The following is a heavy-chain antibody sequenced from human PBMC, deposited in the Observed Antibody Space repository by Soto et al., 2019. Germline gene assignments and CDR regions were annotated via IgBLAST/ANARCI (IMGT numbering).Heavy chain of an antibody. D-gene: IGHD3-10*01. CDR1: GGSISSGGYY. CDR3: AREVYGSRSYYIDY. V-gene: IGHV4-31*03. CDR2: IYYSGST. Sequence: SETLSLTCTVSGGSISSGGYYWSWIRQHPGKGLEWIGYIYYSGSTYYNPSLKSRVTISVDTSKNQFSLKLSSVTAADTAVYYCAREVYGSRSYYIDYWGQGTLVTVSS. J-gene: IGHJ4*02.